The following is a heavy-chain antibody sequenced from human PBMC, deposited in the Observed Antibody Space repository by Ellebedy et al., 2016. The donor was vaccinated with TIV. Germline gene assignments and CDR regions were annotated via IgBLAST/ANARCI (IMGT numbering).Heavy chain of an antibody. D-gene: IGHD1-1*01. J-gene: IGHJ4*02. CDR2: IIPIFGTA. V-gene: IGHV1-69*13. CDR1: GGTFSSYA. Sequence: AASVKVSCKASGGTFSSYAISWVRQAPGQGLEWMGGIIPIFGTANYAQKFQGRVTITADESTSTAYMELSSLRSEDTAVYYCARGGPWKGGSYFDYWGQGTLVTVSS. CDR3: ARGGPWKGGSYFDY.